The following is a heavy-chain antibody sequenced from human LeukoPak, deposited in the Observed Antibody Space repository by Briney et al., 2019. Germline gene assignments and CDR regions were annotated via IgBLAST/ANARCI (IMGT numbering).Heavy chain of an antibody. V-gene: IGHV3-23*01. J-gene: IGHJ4*02. CDR1: GFTFSIFS. CDR3: AKDGLCPDVCPTKIAVNGYFDS. CDR2: INNYSAAT. D-gene: IGHD6-19*01. Sequence: GGSLRLSCAASGFTFSIFSMSWVREAPAKGLESIATINNYSAATYYADSVKGRFSISRDNSKNTVFLQMNSLSAEDTAVYYCAKDGLCPDVCPTKIAVNGYFDSWGQGIVVTVSS.